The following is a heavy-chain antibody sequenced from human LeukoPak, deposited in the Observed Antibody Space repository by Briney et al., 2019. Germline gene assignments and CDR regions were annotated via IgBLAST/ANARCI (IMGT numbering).Heavy chain of an antibody. CDR3: AGGRLVATSKAVAIDY. J-gene: IGHJ4*02. D-gene: IGHD5-12*01. CDR1: GFTFSNSW. V-gene: IGHV3-74*01. Sequence: GGSLRLSCAASGFTFSNSWLQWVRQAPGKGLVWVSRINERGSSTSYADSVKGRFTISRDNAKNTLYLQMNNLRADDTAVYYCAGGRLVATSKAVAIDYWGQGTLVTVSS. CDR2: INERGSST.